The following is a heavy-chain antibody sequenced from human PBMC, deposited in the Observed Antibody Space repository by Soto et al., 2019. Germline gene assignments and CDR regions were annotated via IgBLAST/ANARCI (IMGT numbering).Heavy chain of an antibody. D-gene: IGHD3-10*01. CDR3: AKDPNLGGSGSYYRYIYYYYGMDV. CDR1: GFTFSSYA. Sequence: GGSLRLSCAASGFTFSSYAMSWVRQAPGKGLEWVSAISGSGGSTYYADSGKGRFTISRDNSKNTRYLQMNSLRAEDTAVYYCAKDPNLGGSGSYYRYIYYYYGMDVWGQGTTVTVSS. V-gene: IGHV3-23*01. J-gene: IGHJ6*02. CDR2: ISGSGGST.